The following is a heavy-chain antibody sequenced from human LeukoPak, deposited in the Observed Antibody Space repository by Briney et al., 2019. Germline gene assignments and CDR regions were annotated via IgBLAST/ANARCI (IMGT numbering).Heavy chain of an antibody. J-gene: IGHJ4*02. D-gene: IGHD5-12*01. CDR3: AKVSPDSRASGYDGFDY. CDR2: ICGSDDST. Sequence: GGTLRLSCAASGFTFSRYDMSWVRQAPGKGLEWVSVICGSDDSTYYADSVKGRFTISRDNSKNTLYLQMNSLRAEDTAVYYCAKVSPDSRASGYDGFDYWGQGTLVTVSS. CDR1: GFTFSRYD. V-gene: IGHV3-23*01.